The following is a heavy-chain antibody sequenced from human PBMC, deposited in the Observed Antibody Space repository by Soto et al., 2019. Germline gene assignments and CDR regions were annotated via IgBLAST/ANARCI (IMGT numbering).Heavy chain of an antibody. V-gene: IGHV3-74*01. Sequence: EVQLLDSGGGLVQPGGSLRLSCAASGFTISGHWMHWVRQVPGKGLVWVSRINSEGSSTSYADSVKGRFIISRDNAKNTLFLQMSSLRAEDTAVYYCARSYRGTYGCFDPWCQGTPVTVSS. CDR3: ARSYRGTYGCFDP. J-gene: IGHJ5*02. D-gene: IGHD1-26*01. CDR1: GFTISGHW. CDR2: INSEGSST.